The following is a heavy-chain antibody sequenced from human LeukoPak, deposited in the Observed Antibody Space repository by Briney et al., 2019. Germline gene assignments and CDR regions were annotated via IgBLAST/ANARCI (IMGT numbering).Heavy chain of an antibody. CDR3: ARDDYGDYVSPRDAFDI. CDR1: GGSIGSFY. D-gene: IGHD4-17*01. CDR2: IYYTGTT. Sequence: SETLSLTCTVSGGSIGSFYWSWIRQPPGKGLEWIGYIYYTGTTNYNPSLKSRVTISVDTSKNQFSLKLSSATAADTAVYYCARDDYGDYVSPRDAFDIWGQGTMVTVSS. V-gene: IGHV4-59*12. J-gene: IGHJ3*02.